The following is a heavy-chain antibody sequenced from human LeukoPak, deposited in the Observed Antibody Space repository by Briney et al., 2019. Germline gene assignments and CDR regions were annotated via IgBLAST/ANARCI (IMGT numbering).Heavy chain of an antibody. CDR3: ARGYCSGGSCYSDY. CDR1: AYSISSGYY. CDR2: IYHSGST. J-gene: IGHJ4*02. Sequence: SETLSLTCAVSAYSISSGYYWGWIRQPPGKGLEWIGSIYHSGSTYYNPSLKSRVTISVDTSKNQLSLKLSSVTAADTAVYYCARGYCSGGSCYSDYWGQGTLVTVSS. V-gene: IGHV4-38-2*01. D-gene: IGHD2-15*01.